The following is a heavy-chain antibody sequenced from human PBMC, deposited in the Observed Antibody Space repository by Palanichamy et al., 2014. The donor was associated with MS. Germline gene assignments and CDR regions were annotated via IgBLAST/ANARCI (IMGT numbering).Heavy chain of an antibody. J-gene: IGHJ1*01. CDR1: GGSISSYY. CDR2: IYYSGST. CDR3: ARVTRTSSSEYFQH. D-gene: IGHD1-14*01. Sequence: QVQLQESGPGLVKPSETLSLTCTVSGGSISSYYWSWIRQPPGKGLEWIGYIYYSGSTNYNPSLKSRVTISVDTSKNQFSLKLSSVTAADTAVYYCARVTRTSSSEYFQHWGQGTLVTVSS. V-gene: IGHV4-59*01.